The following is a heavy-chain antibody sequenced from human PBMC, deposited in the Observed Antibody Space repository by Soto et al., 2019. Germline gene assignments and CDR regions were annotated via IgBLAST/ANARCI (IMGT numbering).Heavy chain of an antibody. CDR3: AKVGGSLSSLDY. J-gene: IGHJ4*02. V-gene: IGHV3-74*01. D-gene: IGHD2-15*01. Sequence: GGSLRLSCAASGFIFSSYWMHWVRQAPGKGLVWVSGINSNGGGTNYADSVKGRFTISRDNSKNTLYLQMNSLRAEDTAVYYCAKVGGSLSSLDYWGQGTLVTVSS. CDR1: GFIFSSYW. CDR2: INSNGGGT.